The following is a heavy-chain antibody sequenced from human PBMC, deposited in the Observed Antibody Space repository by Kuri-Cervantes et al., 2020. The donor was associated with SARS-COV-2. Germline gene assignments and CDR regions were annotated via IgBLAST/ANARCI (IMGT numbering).Heavy chain of an antibody. V-gene: IGHV1-2*04. J-gene: IGHJ4*02. CDR1: GYTFTGYY. CDR2: INPNSGGT. CDR3: ATTGIAVAGFVY. D-gene: IGHD6-19*01. Sequence: ASVKVSCKASGYTFTGYYMHWVRQAPGQGLEWMGWINPNSGGTNYAQKFQGWVTMTRDTSISTAYLQWSSLKASDTAMYYCATTGIAVAGFVYWGQGTLVTVSS.